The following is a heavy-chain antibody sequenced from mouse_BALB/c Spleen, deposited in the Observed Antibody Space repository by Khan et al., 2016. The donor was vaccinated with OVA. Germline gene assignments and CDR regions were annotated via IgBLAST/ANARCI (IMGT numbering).Heavy chain of an antibody. Sequence: QVQLKESGAELVKPGASVKLSCKASGYTFTNYWVHWVKQRPGQGLEWIGEIYPGDGRSTYNEKFKTKATLTVDRSSSTAYMQLSSLTSEDASVYYFARNAYVGNYFDYWGQGTTLTVSS. J-gene: IGHJ2*01. CDR1: GYTFTNYW. D-gene: IGHD2-10*01. CDR2: IYPGDGRS. V-gene: IGHV1S81*02. CDR3: ARNAYVGNYFDY.